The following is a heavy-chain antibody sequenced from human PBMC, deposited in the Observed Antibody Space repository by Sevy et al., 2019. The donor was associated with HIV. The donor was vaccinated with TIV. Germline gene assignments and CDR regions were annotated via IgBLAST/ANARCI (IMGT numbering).Heavy chain of an antibody. CDR2: ISSSSRYI. J-gene: IGHJ6*02. CDR1: GFTFSSYGLSRYS. V-gene: IGHV3-21*01. D-gene: IGHD1-26*01. CDR3: ARDRGVGASSYGMDV. Sequence: GGCLRLSCAASGFTFSSYGLSRYSMNWVRQAPAKGLEWVSSISSSSRYILYADSVKGRFTISRDNAKNSVYLQMNSLSAVDPAVYYCARDRGVGASSYGMDVWGQGTLVLVSS.